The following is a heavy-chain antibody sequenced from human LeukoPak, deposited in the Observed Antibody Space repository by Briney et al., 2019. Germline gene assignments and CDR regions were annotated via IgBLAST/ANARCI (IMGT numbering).Heavy chain of an antibody. V-gene: IGHV3-33*01. CDR2: IRTDGGEK. D-gene: IGHD6-13*01. CDR1: GFTFRNYG. CDR3: ARIRHSTSWANFDH. J-gene: IGHJ4*02. Sequence: PGTSLRLSCAASGFTFRNYGMHWVRQAPGKGLEWVASIRTDGGEKYHADSVQGRFSISRDNSKNTLYLQMDSLRAEDTALYYFARIRHSTSWANFDHWGQGTLVTVSS.